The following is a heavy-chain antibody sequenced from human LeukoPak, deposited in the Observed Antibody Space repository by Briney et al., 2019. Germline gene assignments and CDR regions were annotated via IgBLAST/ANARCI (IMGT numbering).Heavy chain of an antibody. Sequence: SQTLSLTCTVSGGSISSGGYYWRWIRQHPGKGLEWIGYIYYSGSTYYNPSLKSRVTISVDTSKNQFSLKLSSVTAADTAVYYCARVKLRSLDVWGKGTTVTVSS. V-gene: IGHV4-31*03. CDR2: IYYSGST. CDR1: GGSISSGGYY. CDR3: ARVKLRSLDV. J-gene: IGHJ6*04.